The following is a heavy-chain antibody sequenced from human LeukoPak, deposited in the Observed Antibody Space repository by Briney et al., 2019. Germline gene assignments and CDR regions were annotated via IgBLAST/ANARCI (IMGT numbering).Heavy chain of an antibody. V-gene: IGHV4-59*01. CDR1: GGSISSYY. D-gene: IGHD3-16*01. CDR2: IYYSGST. Sequence: SKTLSLTCTVSGGSISSYYWSWIRQPPGKGLEWIGYIYYSGSTNYNPSLKSRVTISVDTSKNQFSLKLSSVTAADTAVYYCARPLTDGAFDIWGQGIMVTVSS. CDR3: ARPLTDGAFDI. J-gene: IGHJ3*02.